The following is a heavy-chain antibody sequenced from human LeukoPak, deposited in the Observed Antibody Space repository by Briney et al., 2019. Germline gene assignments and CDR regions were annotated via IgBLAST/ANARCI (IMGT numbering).Heavy chain of an antibody. Sequence: GGSLRLSCAASHFSVSTSYKSWVRQAPGKGLEWVSVMSSGGSSYNADSVKGRFTISRDNSKNTLYLQMDSLRVEDTAVYYCAKAIRPTRLDYWGQGTLVTVSS. J-gene: IGHJ4*02. CDR3: AKAIRPTRLDY. V-gene: IGHV3-53*01. CDR1: HFSVSTSY. D-gene: IGHD5-12*01. CDR2: MSSGGSS.